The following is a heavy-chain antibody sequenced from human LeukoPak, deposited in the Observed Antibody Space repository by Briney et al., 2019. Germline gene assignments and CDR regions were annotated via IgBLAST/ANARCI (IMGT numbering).Heavy chain of an antibody. V-gene: IGHV3-7*03. J-gene: IGHJ4*02. Sequence: GGSLRLSCAASGFTFSSYWMSWVRQAPGKGLEWVANIKQDGSDEYYVDSVKGRFTISRDNAKNSLYLQMNSLRAEDTAMYYCARGVATSYWGQGSLVTVSS. CDR2: IKQDGSDE. CDR1: GFTFSSYW. CDR3: ARGVATSY. D-gene: IGHD5-12*01.